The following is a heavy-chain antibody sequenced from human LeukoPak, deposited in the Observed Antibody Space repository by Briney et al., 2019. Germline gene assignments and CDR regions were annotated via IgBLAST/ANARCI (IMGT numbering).Heavy chain of an antibody. CDR2: FDPESGET. V-gene: IGHV1-24*01. CDR3: ASLLCYGDLIDHFGMDV. Sequence: ASVKVSCKVSGHSLTELSMHWVRQAPGKGLEWMGGFDPESGETVYAQKFQARFTMTEGAPTDTVYMELSSLALEDTAVYYCASLLCYGDLIDHFGMDVWGKGTTVIVSS. CDR1: GHSLTELS. D-gene: IGHD3-10*01. J-gene: IGHJ6*04.